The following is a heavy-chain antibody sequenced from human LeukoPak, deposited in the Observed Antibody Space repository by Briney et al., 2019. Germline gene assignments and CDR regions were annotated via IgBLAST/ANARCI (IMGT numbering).Heavy chain of an antibody. CDR1: GFTFSSYG. CDR3: AKVKPWIQLWFYFDY. D-gene: IGHD5-18*01. V-gene: IGHV3-30*18. J-gene: IGHJ4*02. CDR2: ISYDGSNK. Sequence: GGSLRLSCAASGFTFSSYGMHWVRQAPGKGLEWVAVISYDGSNKYYADSVKGRFTISRDNSKNTLYLQMNSLRAEDTAVYYCAKVKPWIQLWFYFDYWGQGTLVTVSP.